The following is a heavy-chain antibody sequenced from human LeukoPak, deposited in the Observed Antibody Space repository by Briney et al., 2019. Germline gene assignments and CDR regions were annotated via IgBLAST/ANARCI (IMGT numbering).Heavy chain of an antibody. CDR3: ARSMVIIDYHYYGMDV. D-gene: IGHD3-3*01. V-gene: IGHV1-46*01. CDR2: INPSDGST. J-gene: IGHJ6*02. CDR1: GYTFTSYY. Sequence: ASVKVSCKASGYTFTSYYMHWVRQAPGQGLEWMGIINPSDGSTSYAQKFQGRVTMTRDTSTSTVYMELSSLRSEDTAVYYCARSMVIIDYHYYGMDVWGQGTTVTVSS.